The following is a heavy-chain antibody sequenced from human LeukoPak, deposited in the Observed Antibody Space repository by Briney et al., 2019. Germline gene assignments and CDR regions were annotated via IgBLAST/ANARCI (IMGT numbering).Heavy chain of an antibody. CDR1: GFTFSSYG. CDR3: ARDKWSYYYDSSGYYSDY. CDR2: ISYDGSNK. J-gene: IGHJ4*02. V-gene: IGHV3-30*03. Sequence: PGGSLRLSCAASGFTFSSYGMHWVRQAPGKGLEWVAVISYDGSNKYYADSVKSRFTISRDNAKNSLYLQMNSLRAEDTAVCYCARDKWSYYYDSSGYYSDYWGQGTLVTVSS. D-gene: IGHD3-22*01.